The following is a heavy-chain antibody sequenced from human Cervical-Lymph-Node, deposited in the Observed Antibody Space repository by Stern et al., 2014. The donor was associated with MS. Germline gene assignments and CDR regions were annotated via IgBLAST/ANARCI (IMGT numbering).Heavy chain of an antibody. CDR2: ISHSGDT. CDR1: GGSISSRY. V-gene: IGHV4-59*08. CDR3: ARLSTAVDF. Sequence: QLQLQESGPGLVKPSETLSLTCAVSGGSISSRYWGWIRQPPGKGLEWIGLISHSGDTQYNPSLKSRFTISLDTSKNQFSLRVTSVTAADTAVYYCARLSTAVDFWGQGTLVTVSS. J-gene: IGHJ4*02.